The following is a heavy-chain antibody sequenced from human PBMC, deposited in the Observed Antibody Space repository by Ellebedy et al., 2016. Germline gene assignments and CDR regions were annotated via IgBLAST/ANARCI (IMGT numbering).Heavy chain of an antibody. CDR3: ATDQGGSYFDY. J-gene: IGHJ4*02. Sequence: GESLKISXAASGFTFSSYWMSWVRQAPGKGLEWVGRIQTETEGATTDYAAPVNGRFIISRDDSERTVYLQMNTLKTDDTAVYYCATDQGGSYFDYWGQGTLVTVS. CDR1: GFTFSSYW. CDR2: IQTETEGATT. V-gene: IGHV3-15*01. D-gene: IGHD5-12*01.